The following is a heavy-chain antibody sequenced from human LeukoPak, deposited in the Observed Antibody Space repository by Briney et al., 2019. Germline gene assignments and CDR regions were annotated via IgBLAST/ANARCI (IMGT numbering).Heavy chain of an antibody. D-gene: IGHD6-13*01. Sequence: SVKVSCKASGGTFSSYAISWVRQAPGQGLEWMGGIIPIFGTANYAQKFQGRVTITTGESTSTAYMELSSLRSEDTAVYYCARDDAVQQLDGYYYYYYMDVWGKGTTVTVSS. CDR2: IIPIFGTA. V-gene: IGHV1-69*05. J-gene: IGHJ6*03. CDR1: GGTFSSYA. CDR3: ARDDAVQQLDGYYYYYYMDV.